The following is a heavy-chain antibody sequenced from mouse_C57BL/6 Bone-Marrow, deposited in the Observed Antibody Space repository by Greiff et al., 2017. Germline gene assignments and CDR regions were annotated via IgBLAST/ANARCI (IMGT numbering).Heavy chain of an antibody. Sequence: QVQLQQPGAELVMPGASVKLSCKASGYTFTSYWMHWVKQRPGQGLEWIGEIDPSDSYTNYNQKFKGKSTLTVDKSSSTAYMQLSSLTSEDSAVYYCARSKLGYFDYWGQGTTLTGSS. CDR2: IDPSDSYT. J-gene: IGHJ2*01. D-gene: IGHD4-1*01. CDR3: ARSKLGYFDY. CDR1: GYTFTSYW. V-gene: IGHV1-69*01.